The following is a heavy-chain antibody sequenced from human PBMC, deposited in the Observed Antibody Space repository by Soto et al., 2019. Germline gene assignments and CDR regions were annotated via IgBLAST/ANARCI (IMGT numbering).Heavy chain of an antibody. CDR2: IWYDGSNK. V-gene: IGHV3-33*01. CDR1: GFTFSSYG. CDR3: ARGGSSWYYFDY. Sequence: QVQLVESGGGVVQPGRSLRLSCAASGFTFSSYGMHWVRQAPGKGLEWVAVIWYDGSNKYYADSVKGRFTISRDNSKNTLYLQMNSLRAEDTAVYYCARGGSSWYYFDYWGQGTLVTVSS. D-gene: IGHD6-13*01. J-gene: IGHJ4*02.